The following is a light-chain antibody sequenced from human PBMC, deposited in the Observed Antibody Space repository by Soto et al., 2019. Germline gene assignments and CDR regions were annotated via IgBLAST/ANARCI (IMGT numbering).Light chain of an antibody. Sequence: EIVLTQSPGTLSLSPGERATLSCRASQSVSSSYLAWYQQKPGQAPRLLFYGASSSATGIPDRFSGSGSGTDFTLTISRLEPEDFAVYFCQQYGNSPPNTFGQGTKVEIK. CDR1: QSVSSSY. CDR3: QQYGNSPPNT. V-gene: IGKV3-20*01. J-gene: IGKJ2*01. CDR2: GAS.